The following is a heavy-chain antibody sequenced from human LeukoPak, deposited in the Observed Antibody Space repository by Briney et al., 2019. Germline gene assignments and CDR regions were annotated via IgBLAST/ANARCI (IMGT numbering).Heavy chain of an antibody. Sequence: ASVKVSCKASGYTFSGTGWYLYWLRQAPGQGLECMGWIHPNNGATAYAQKFEGRVAMTRDTSISIAYMELRRLRPDDTAVYFCARDGPAQMVDLDYWGQGTLVTVSS. D-gene: IGHD3-10*01. V-gene: IGHV1-2*02. CDR3: ARDGPAQMVDLDY. CDR1: GYTFSGTGWY. J-gene: IGHJ4*02. CDR2: IHPNNGAT.